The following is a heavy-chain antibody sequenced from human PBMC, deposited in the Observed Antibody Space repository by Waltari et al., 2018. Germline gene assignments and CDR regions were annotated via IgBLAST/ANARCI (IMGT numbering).Heavy chain of an antibody. D-gene: IGHD3-10*01. CDR3: ARVGDYHGSGRFGLDV. CDR1: GGPFSGYF. Sequence: QVQLQWGAGLLKPSETLSLTCAVYGGPFSGYFWRWVRQSPGKGLEWIGQINRDGSNKFNPSLKSRVAMSVDTIKSQISLRLTSVTAADAAVYYCARVGDYHGSGRFGLDVWGQGTRVTVSS. CDR2: INRDGSN. J-gene: IGHJ6*02. V-gene: IGHV4-34*01.